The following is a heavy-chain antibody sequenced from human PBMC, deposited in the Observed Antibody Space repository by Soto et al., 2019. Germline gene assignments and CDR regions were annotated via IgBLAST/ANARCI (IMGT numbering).Heavy chain of an antibody. CDR3: ARYNSYYYGSGSYYRAPTDYYYGMDV. CDR1: GFTFSSYA. V-gene: IGHV3-23*01. J-gene: IGHJ6*02. CDR2: ISGSGGST. D-gene: IGHD3-10*01. Sequence: PGGSLRLSCAASGFTFSSYAMSWVRQAPGKGLEWVSAISGSGGSTYYADSVKGRFTISRDNSKNTLYLQMNSLRAEDTAVYYCARYNSYYYGSGSYYRAPTDYYYGMDVWGQGTTVTVPS.